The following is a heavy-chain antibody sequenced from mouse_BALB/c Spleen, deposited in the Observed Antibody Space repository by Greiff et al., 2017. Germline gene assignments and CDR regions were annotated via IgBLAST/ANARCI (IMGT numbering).Heavy chain of an antibody. CDR3: ARSFTTVVADY. V-gene: IGHV1-14*01. CDR1: GYTFTSYV. Sequence: EVKLMESGPELVKPGASVKMSCKASGYTFTSYVMHWVKQKPGQGLEWIGYINPYNDGTKYNEKFKGQATLTSDKSSSTAYMELSSLTSEDSAVYYCARSFTTVVADYWGQGTTLTVSA. J-gene: IGHJ2*01. CDR2: INPYNDGT. D-gene: IGHD1-1*01.